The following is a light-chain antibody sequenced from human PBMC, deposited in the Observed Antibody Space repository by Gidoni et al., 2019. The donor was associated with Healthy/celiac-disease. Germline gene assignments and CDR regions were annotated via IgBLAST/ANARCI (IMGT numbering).Light chain of an antibody. J-gene: IGLJ1*01. V-gene: IGLV2-14*03. CDR1: SSDVGGYNY. CDR3: SSYTSSSTPFYV. CDR2: DVS. Sequence: QSARTQPASVSGSPGQSITISCTGTSSDVGGYNYVSCYQQHPGKAPNLMIYDVSNRPSRVSNRFSGSKSGNTASLTISGLQAEDEADYYCSSYTSSSTPFYVFGTGTKVTVL.